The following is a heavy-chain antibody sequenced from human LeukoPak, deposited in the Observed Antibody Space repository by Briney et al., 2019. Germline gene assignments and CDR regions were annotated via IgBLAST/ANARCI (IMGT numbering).Heavy chain of an antibody. CDR3: ARVEVRYGHFDY. J-gene: IGHJ4*02. D-gene: IGHD4-17*01. CDR2: IIPIFGTV. Sequence: SVKVSCKASGVTFSSYAISWVRQAPGQGLEWMGSIIPIFGTVNYAQKVKGRVTITTDESTSTAYMQLSSLRAEDTAVYYCARVEVRYGHFDYWGQGTLVTVSS. V-gene: IGHV1-69*05. CDR1: GVTFSSYA.